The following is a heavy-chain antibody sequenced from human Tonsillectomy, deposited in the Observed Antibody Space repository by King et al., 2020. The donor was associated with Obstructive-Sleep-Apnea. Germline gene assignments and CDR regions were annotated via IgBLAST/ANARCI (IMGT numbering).Heavy chain of an antibody. CDR2: IYYSGST. Sequence: QLQESGPGLVKPSQTLSLTCTVSGGSISSGGYYWSWIRQHPGKGLEWIGYIYYSGSTYYNPSLKSRVTISVDTSKNQFSPKLSSVTAADTAVYYCAWVTMVRGVPKPYFDYWGQGTLVTVSS. D-gene: IGHD3-10*01. CDR1: GGSISSGGYY. J-gene: IGHJ4*02. CDR3: AWVTMVRGVPKPYFDY. V-gene: IGHV4-31*03.